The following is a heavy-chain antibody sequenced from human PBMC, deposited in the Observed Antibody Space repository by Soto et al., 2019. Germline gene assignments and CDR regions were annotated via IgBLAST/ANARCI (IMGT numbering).Heavy chain of an antibody. Sequence: QVQLVESGGGLVKPGGSLRLSCAASGFSFSEYYMSWIRQAPGKGLEWLACISSSGSMKYYVDSVKGRFTISRDNAETSLSLQMSSLRAEDTAVYYCARQRYDSIRGAFEMWGQGTMVTVSS. J-gene: IGHJ3*02. V-gene: IGHV3-11*01. D-gene: IGHD3-22*01. CDR1: GFSFSEYY. CDR3: ARQRYDSIRGAFEM. CDR2: ISSSGSMK.